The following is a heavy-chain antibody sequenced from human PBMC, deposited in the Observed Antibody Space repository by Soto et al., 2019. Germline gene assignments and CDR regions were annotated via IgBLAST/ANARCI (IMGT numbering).Heavy chain of an antibody. CDR3: ARDFFYGSGSGYYYGMDV. CDR1: GYTFTSYA. J-gene: IGHJ6*02. CDR2: INAGNGNT. Sequence: ASVKVSCKASGYTFTSYAMHWVRQAPGQRLEWMGWINAGNGNTKYSQKFQGRVTITRDTSASTAYMELSSLRSEDTAVYYCARDFFYGSGSGYYYGMDVWGQGTTVTVSS. D-gene: IGHD3-10*01. V-gene: IGHV1-3*01.